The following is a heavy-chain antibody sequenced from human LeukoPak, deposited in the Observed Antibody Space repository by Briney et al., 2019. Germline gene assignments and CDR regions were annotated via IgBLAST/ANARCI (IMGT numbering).Heavy chain of an antibody. CDR2: ISYDGSNK. CDR3: ARESRVSVGAFDI. Sequence: GRSLRLSCAASGFTFSSYAMHWVRQAPGKGLEWVAVISYDGSNKYYADSVKGRFTISRDNSKNTLYLQMNSLRAEDTAVYYCARESRVSVGAFDIWGQGTMVTVSS. V-gene: IGHV3-30-3*01. J-gene: IGHJ3*02. CDR1: GFTFSSYA.